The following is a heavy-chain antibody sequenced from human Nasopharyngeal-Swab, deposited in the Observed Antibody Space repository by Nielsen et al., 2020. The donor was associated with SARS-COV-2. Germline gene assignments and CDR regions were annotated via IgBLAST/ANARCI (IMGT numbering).Heavy chain of an antibody. CDR1: GFTFSSYG. CDR3: AKWDPFSGGYSSSWYPVGGFDY. Sequence: GGSLRLSCAASGFTFSSYGMHWVRQAPGKGLEWVAVISYDGSNKYYADSVKGRFIISRDNSKNTLYLQMNSLRAEDTAVYYCAKWDPFSGGYSSSWYPVGGFDYWGQGTLVTVSS. D-gene: IGHD6-13*01. V-gene: IGHV3-30*18. CDR2: ISYDGSNK. J-gene: IGHJ4*02.